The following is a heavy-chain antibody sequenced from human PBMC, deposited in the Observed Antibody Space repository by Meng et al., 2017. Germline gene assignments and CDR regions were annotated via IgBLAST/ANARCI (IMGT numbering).Heavy chain of an antibody. CDR3: ARDEATVTTWAGAFDI. CDR2: ISSSSSYI. J-gene: IGHJ3*02. Sequence: GESLKISCAASGFTFSSYSMNWVRQAPGKGLEWVSSISSSSSYIYYADSVKGRFTISSDNAKNSLYLQMNSLRAEDTAVYYCARDEATVTTWAGAFDIWGQGTMVTVSS. V-gene: IGHV3-21*01. D-gene: IGHD4-17*01. CDR1: GFTFSSYS.